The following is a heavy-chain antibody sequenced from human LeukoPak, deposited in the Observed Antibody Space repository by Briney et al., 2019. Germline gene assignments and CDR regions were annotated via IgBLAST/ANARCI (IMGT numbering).Heavy chain of an antibody. Sequence: SETLSLTCTVSGGSISSGSYYWSWIRQPAGKGLEWIGRIYTSGSTNYNPSLKSRVTISVDTSKNQFSLQLNSVTPEDTAVYYCARDPLYCSGGSCYSVFDYWGQGTLVTVSS. V-gene: IGHV4-61*02. D-gene: IGHD2-15*01. CDR1: GGSISSGSYY. J-gene: IGHJ4*02. CDR2: IYTSGST. CDR3: ARDPLYCSGGSCYSVFDY.